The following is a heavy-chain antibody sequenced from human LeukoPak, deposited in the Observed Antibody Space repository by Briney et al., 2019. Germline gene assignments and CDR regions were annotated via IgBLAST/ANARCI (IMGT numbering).Heavy chain of an antibody. J-gene: IGHJ4*02. CDR1: GFTFSNAW. CDR2: IKSKGDGGTT. Sequence: GSLRLSCAASGFTFSNAWMSWVRQAPGKGLEWVGPIKSKGDGGTTDYAAHVKGRFTISRDDSKNTLYLQMNSLKTEDTAVYYCTTGAYDSSGYYYLDYWGQGTLVTVSS. CDR3: TTGAYDSSGYYYLDY. D-gene: IGHD3-22*01. V-gene: IGHV3-15*01.